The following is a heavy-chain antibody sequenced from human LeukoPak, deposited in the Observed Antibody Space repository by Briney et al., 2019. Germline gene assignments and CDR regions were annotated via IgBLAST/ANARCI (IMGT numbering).Heavy chain of an antibody. CDR3: ARGIVPAAEFNWFDP. CDR1: GYRFTSYW. D-gene: IGHD2-2*01. Sequence: GESLQISCKGSGYRFTSYWIGWVRQMPGKGLEWMGIIYPGDSDTRYSPSFQGQVTISADKSISTAYLQWSSLKASDTAMYYCARGIVPAAEFNWFDPWGQGTLVTVSS. CDR2: IYPGDSDT. J-gene: IGHJ5*02. V-gene: IGHV5-51*01.